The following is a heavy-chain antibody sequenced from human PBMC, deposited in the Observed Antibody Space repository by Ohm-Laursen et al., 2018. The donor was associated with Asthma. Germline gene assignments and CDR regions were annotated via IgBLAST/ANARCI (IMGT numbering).Heavy chain of an antibody. D-gene: IGHD3-22*01. J-gene: IGHJ3*02. CDR1: GGSISSYY. CDR3: ARDNYDSSGPGAFDI. Sequence: GTLSLTCSVSGGSISSYYWSWIRQPPGKGLEWIGYIYYSGSTNYNPSLKSRVTISVDTSKNQFSLKLSSVTAADTAVYYCARDNYDSSGPGAFDIWGQGTMVTVSS. V-gene: IGHV4-59*01. CDR2: IYYSGST.